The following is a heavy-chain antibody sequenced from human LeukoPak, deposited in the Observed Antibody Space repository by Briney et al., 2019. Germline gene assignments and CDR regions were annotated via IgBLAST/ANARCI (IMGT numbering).Heavy chain of an antibody. CDR2: INQDGSEK. V-gene: IGHV3-7*03. J-gene: IGHJ4*02. CDR1: GFTFSRYW. D-gene: IGHD3-10*01. CDR3: ARGPLFGSGTVDY. Sequence: QPGGSLRLSCAASGFTFSRYWMSWVRQAPGKGLEWVANINQDGSEKYYVDSVKGRFTISRDNAKNSLHLQMNGLRAEDTAVYYCARGPLFGSGTVDYWGQGTLVTVSS.